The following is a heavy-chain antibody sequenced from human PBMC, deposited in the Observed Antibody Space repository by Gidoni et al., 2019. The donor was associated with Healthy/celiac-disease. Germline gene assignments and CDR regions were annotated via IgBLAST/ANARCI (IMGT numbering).Heavy chain of an antibody. CDR3: ARDTGPLLGGITMVRDNWFDP. D-gene: IGHD3-10*01. Sequence: EVQLVESGGGLVQPGGSLRLSCAASGCTVRRNYMSWVRQAQGKGLEWVSVIYSGGSTYYADSVKGRFTISRDNSKNTLYLQMNSLRAEDTAVYYCARDTGPLLGGITMVRDNWFDPWGQGTLVTVSS. J-gene: IGHJ5*02. V-gene: IGHV3-66*01. CDR2: IYSGGST. CDR1: GCTVRRNY.